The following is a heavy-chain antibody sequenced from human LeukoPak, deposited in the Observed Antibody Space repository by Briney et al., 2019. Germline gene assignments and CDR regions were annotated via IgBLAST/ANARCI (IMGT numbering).Heavy chain of an antibody. CDR1: GGSFSGYY. J-gene: IGHJ4*02. Sequence: PSETLSLTCAVYGGSFSGYYWSWIRQPPGKGLEWIGEINHSGSTNYNPSLKSRVTISVDTSKNQFSLKLSSVTAADTAVYYCARVSRGYSYGPIDYWGQGTLVTVSS. CDR2: INHSGST. CDR3: ARVSRGYSYGPIDY. V-gene: IGHV4-34*01. D-gene: IGHD5-18*01.